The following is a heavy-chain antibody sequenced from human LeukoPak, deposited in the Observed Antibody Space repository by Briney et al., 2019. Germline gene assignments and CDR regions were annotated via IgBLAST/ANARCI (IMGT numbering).Heavy chain of an antibody. Sequence: GGSLRLSCAASGFTFISYAMSWVRQAPVKGLEWVSIISGSGGSTYYADSVKGRFTISRDNSKNTLYLQMNSLRAEDTAVYYCAVCHWHSSGWYKYYFDYWGQGTLVTVSS. J-gene: IGHJ4*02. CDR1: GFTFISYA. CDR2: ISGSGGST. CDR3: AVCHWHSSGWYKYYFDY. V-gene: IGHV3-23*01. D-gene: IGHD6-19*01.